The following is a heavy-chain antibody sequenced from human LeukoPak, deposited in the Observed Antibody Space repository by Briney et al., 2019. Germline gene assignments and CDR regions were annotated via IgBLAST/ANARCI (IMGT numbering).Heavy chain of an antibody. Sequence: GGSLRLSCAASGFTFSSYAMSWVRQAPGKGLEWVSAISGSGGSTYYADSVKGRFTISRDNAKNSLYLQIHSLRAEDTAMYYCARGATVTTDWYFDLWGRGTLVTVSS. D-gene: IGHD4-17*01. CDR1: GFTFSSYA. J-gene: IGHJ2*01. CDR2: ISGSGGST. V-gene: IGHV3-23*01. CDR3: ARGATVTTDWYFDL.